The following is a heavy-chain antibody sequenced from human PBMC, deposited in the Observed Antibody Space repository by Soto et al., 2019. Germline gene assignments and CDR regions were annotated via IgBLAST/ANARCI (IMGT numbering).Heavy chain of an antibody. CDR3: ARTSHSSSWFSPDYGMDV. V-gene: IGHV3-33*01. CDR2: IWYDGSNK. J-gene: IGHJ6*02. Sequence: GGSLRLSCAASGFTFSSYGMHWVRQAPGKGLEWVAVIWYDGSNKYYADSVKGRFTISRDNSKITLYLQMNSLRAEDTAVYYCARTSHSSSWFSPDYGMDVWGQGTTVTVSS. CDR1: GFTFSSYG. D-gene: IGHD6-13*01.